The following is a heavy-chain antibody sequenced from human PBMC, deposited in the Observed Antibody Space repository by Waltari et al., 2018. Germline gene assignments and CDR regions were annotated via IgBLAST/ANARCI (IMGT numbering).Heavy chain of an antibody. CDR3: ARDRGYAAYDPGPFDS. V-gene: IGHV3-48*04. CDR1: GFIVVSST. D-gene: IGHD2-8*01. J-gene: IGHJ4*02. Sequence: EEQLLEAGGAVVQSGGSRRRSCAASGFIVVSSTTSGVLQAPGKGPEWISHITYSSITTHYADSVTGRFTITRDTAKNSLYLQMDSLRVEDTAVYYCARDRGYAAYDPGPFDSWGQGTLVTVSS. CDR2: ITYSSITT.